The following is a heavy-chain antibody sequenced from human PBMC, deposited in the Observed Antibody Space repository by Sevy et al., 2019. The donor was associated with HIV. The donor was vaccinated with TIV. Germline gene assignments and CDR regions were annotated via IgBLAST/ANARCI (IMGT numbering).Heavy chain of an antibody. CDR1: GGSISSYY. V-gene: IGHV4-59*13. CDR3: ASQPQYYYDSSGYPQYYFDY. CDR2: IYYSGST. D-gene: IGHD3-22*01. Sequence: SETLSLTCTVSGGSISSYYWSWIRQPPGKGLEWIGYIYYSGSTNSNPSPKSRVPISVDTSKNQFSLKLSSVTAADTAVYYCASQPQYYYDSSGYPQYYFDYWGQGTLVTVSS. J-gene: IGHJ4*02.